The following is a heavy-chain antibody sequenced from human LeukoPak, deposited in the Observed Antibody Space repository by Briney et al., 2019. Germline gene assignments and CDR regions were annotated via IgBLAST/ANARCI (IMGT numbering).Heavy chain of an antibody. J-gene: IGHJ4*02. V-gene: IGHV3-30*04. D-gene: IGHD4-23*01. Sequence: PGESLRLSCAASGFTFSTYAMHWVRQAPGKGLEWVAVIPYDGSNKYYADSVKGRFTISRENSKNRLYLQMNSLRAEDTAVYYCARAEGYGGELDSWGQGTLVTVSS. CDR3: ARAEGYGGELDS. CDR2: IPYDGSNK. CDR1: GFTFSTYA.